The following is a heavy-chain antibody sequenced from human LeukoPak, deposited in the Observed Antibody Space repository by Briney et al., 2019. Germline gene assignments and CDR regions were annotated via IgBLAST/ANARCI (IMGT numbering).Heavy chain of an antibody. CDR2: ISSSSSYI. CDR1: GFTFSTYS. D-gene: IGHD5-24*01. J-gene: IGHJ4*02. CDR3: AKDDAWLQYGN. V-gene: IGHV3-21*04. Sequence: PGGSLRLSCAASGFTFSTYSMNWVRQAPGKGLEWVSSISSSSSYIYYADSVQGRFTISRDNARNSLFLQMNSLRVEDTAVYYCAKDDAWLQYGNWGRGTLVTVSS.